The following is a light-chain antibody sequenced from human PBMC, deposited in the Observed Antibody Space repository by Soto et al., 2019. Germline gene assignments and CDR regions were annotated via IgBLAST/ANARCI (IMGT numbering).Light chain of an antibody. J-gene: IGKJ3*01. CDR2: EVS. V-gene: IGKV2D-29*01. Sequence: MLTQTPLSLSVTPGQPASISCKSSQSLLHSDGKTYLDWYLQRPGQPPHLLMYEVSNRFSGVSDRFSGSGSGTDFTLKISRVEAEDVGVYYCMQAIQFPLFAFGPGTKVDIK. CDR3: MQAIQFPLFA. CDR1: QSLLHSDGKTY.